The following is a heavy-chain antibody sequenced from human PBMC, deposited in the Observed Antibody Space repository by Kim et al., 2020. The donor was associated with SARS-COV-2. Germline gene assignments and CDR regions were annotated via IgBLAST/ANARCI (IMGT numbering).Heavy chain of an antibody. CDR2: ISAYNGNT. CDR1: GYTFTSYG. V-gene: IGHV1-18*01. CDR3: ATQLGYCSSTSCYTTKYYFDY. J-gene: IGHJ4*02. D-gene: IGHD2-2*02. Sequence: ASVKVSCKASGYTFTSYGISWVRQAPGQGLEWMGWISAYNGNTNYAQKLQGRVTMTTDTSTSTAYMELRSLRSDDTAVYYCATQLGYCSSTSCYTTKYYFDYWGQGTLVTVSS.